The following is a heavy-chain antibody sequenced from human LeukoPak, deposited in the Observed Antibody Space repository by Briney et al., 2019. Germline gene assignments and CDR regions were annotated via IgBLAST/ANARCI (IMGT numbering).Heavy chain of an antibody. Sequence: GASVKVSCKASGYTFTSYGISWVRQAPGQGLEWMGWISAYNGNTNYAQKLQGRVTMTTDTSTSTAYMELSSLRSEDTAVYYCARGYYYDSSGYPAFDYWGQGTLVTVSS. CDR2: ISAYNGNT. J-gene: IGHJ4*02. CDR1: GYTFTSYG. CDR3: ARGYYYDSSGYPAFDY. D-gene: IGHD3-22*01. V-gene: IGHV1-18*01.